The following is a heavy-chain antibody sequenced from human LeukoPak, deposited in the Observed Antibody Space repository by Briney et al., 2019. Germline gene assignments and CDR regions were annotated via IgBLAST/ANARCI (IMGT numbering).Heavy chain of an antibody. D-gene: IGHD6-13*01. Sequence: GGSLRLSCAASGFTFSSYAMSWVRQAPGKGLEWVSAISGSGGSTYYADSVKGRFTISRDNSKNTLYLQMNSLGAEDTAVYYCAKVGGNDPNELAAAGSSFGYWGQGTLVTVSS. CDR1: GFTFSSYA. CDR2: ISGSGGST. CDR3: AKVGGNDPNELAAAGSSFGY. V-gene: IGHV3-23*01. J-gene: IGHJ4*02.